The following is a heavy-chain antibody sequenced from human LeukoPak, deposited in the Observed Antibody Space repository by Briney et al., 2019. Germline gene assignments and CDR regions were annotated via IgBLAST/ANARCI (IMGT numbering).Heavy chain of an antibody. CDR2: IIPIFGTA. CDR3: ARDRFWSGLSPWFDP. CDR1: GGTFSSYA. J-gene: IGHJ5*02. V-gene: IGHV1-69*05. Sequence: SVTVSCKASGGTFSSYAISWVRQAPGQGLEWMGGIIPIFGTANYAQKFQGRVTITTDESTSTAYMELSSLRSEDTAVYYCARDRFWSGLSPWFDPWGQGTLVTVSS. D-gene: IGHD3-3*01.